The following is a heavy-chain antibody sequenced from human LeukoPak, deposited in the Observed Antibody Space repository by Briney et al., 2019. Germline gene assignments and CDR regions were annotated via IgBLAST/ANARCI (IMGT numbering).Heavy chain of an antibody. CDR1: GFTFSSYV. CDR2: DGSNK. CDR3: ARATYDYGGNSLCY. J-gene: IGHJ4*02. D-gene: IGHD4-23*01. Sequence: PGGSLRLSCAGSGFTFSSYVMHWVRQAPGKGLEWVAVDGSNKYYADSVRGRFTISRDNSMNMVYLQMNSLRAEDTAVYYCARATYDYGGNSLCYWGQGTLVTVSS. V-gene: IGHV3-30-3*01.